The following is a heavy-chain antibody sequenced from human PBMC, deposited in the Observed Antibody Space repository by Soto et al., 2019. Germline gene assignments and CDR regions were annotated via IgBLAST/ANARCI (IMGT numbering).Heavy chain of an antibody. J-gene: IGHJ4*02. CDR2: ISSNGGNT. D-gene: IGHD6-13*01. CDR3: AKASVWYPYFDS. CDR1: GFTFSNYA. V-gene: IGHV3-64*04. Sequence: GGSLRLSCSASGFTFSNYAMHWVRQAPGKGLEYVSAISSNGGNTYYADSVKGRFTISRDNSKDTLYLQMNSLRAEDTAIYYCAKASVWYPYFDSWGQGTLVTVSS.